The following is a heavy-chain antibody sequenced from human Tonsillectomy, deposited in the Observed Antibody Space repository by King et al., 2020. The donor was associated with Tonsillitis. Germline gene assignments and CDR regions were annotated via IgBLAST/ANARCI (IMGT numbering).Heavy chain of an antibody. V-gene: IGHV3-33*01. CDR3: TGYYFDY. Sequence: VQLVESGGGVVQPGRSLRLSCVASGFTLSNYGMHWVRQAPGKGLERVAIIWYDGSNKYYADSVKGRFTISRDNFKNTLYLQMNSLRAEDTAVYYCTGYYFDYWGQGTLVTVSS. CDR1: GFTLSNYG. CDR2: IWYDGSNK. J-gene: IGHJ4*02.